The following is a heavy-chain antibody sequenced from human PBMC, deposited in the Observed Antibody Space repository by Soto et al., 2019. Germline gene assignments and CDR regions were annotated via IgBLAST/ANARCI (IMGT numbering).Heavy chain of an antibody. CDR1: GFTFSSYG. J-gene: IGHJ6*02. Sequence: PGGSLRLSCAASGFTFSSYGMHWVRQAPGKGLEWVAVIWYDGSNKYYADSVKGRFTISRDNSKNTLYLQMNSLRAEDTAVYYCARGSDLRNYDILTGYSPPYYYYYGMDVWGQGTTVTVSS. CDR2: IWYDGSNK. V-gene: IGHV3-33*01. D-gene: IGHD3-9*01. CDR3: ARGSDLRNYDILTGYSPPYYYYYGMDV.